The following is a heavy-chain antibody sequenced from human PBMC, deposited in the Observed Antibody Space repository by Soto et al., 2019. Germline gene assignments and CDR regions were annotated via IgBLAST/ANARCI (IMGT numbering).Heavy chain of an antibody. J-gene: IGHJ5*02. CDR1: GYTFTSYD. CDR2: ISAYNGNT. V-gene: IGHV1-18*01. Sequence: ASVKVSCKASGYTFTSYDINWVRQATGQGLEWMGWISAYNGNTNYAQKLQGRVTMTTDTSTSTAYMELRSLRSDDTAVYYCARDYRGSRYSSSSENWFDPWGQGTLVTVSS. CDR3: ARDYRGSRYSSSSENWFDP. D-gene: IGHD6-6*01.